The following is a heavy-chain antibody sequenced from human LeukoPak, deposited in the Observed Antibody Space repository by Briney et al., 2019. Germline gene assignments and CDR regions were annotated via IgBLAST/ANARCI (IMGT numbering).Heavy chain of an antibody. CDR2: INPNSGGT. CDR1: GYTFTGYY. V-gene: IGHV1-2*02. J-gene: IGHJ4*02. CDR3: ARAGYYDILTGYYASFDY. Sequence: ASVKVSCKASGYTFTGYYMHWVRQAPGQGLEWMGWINPNSGGTNYAQKFQGRVTMTRDTSISTTYMELSRLRSDDTAVYYCARAGYYDILTGYYASFDYWGQGTLVTVSS. D-gene: IGHD3-9*01.